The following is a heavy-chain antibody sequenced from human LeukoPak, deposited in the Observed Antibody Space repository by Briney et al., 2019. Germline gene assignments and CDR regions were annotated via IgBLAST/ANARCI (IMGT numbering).Heavy chain of an antibody. D-gene: IGHD2-15*01. Sequence: ASVKVSCKASGYTFTSYGISWVRQAPGQGLEWMGWISAYNGNTNYAQKLQGRVTMTTDTSTSTAYMELRSLRSEDTAVYYCARAAPYCSGGSCYEGWAFDIWGQGTMVTVSS. CDR3: ARAAPYCSGGSCYEGWAFDI. J-gene: IGHJ3*02. V-gene: IGHV1-18*01. CDR2: ISAYNGNT. CDR1: GYTFTSYG.